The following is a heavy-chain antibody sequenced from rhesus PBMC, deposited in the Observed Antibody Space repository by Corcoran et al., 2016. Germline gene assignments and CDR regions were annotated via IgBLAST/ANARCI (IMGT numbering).Heavy chain of an antibody. D-gene: IGHD4-23*01. V-gene: IGHV4S7*01. CDR1: GGSISGGDG. CDR2: IYSSSGNT. J-gene: IGHJ5-2*02. CDR3: ARLYSNYERGNSLDV. Sequence: QVQLQESGPGLLKPSETLSLTCAVPGGSISGGDGWGWIRPPTGKGGEWVGSIYSSSGNTYYNPSLKSRVTISTDTSKNQFSLKLSSVTAADTAVYYCARLYSNYERGNSLDVWGRGVLVTVSS.